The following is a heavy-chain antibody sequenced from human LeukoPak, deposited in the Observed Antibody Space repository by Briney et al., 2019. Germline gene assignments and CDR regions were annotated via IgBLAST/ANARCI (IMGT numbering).Heavy chain of an antibody. V-gene: IGHV3-30*02. CDR2: IRYDESNK. J-gene: IGHJ4*02. D-gene: IGHD5-24*01. CDR3: AKDGGRWYFDY. Sequence: GGSLRLSCAASGFTFNNNGMHWVRQAPGKGLEWVAFIRYDESNKQYADSVKGRFTISRDNSKSTLYLQMNSLRAEDTAVYHCAKDGGRWYFDYWGQGTLVTVSS. CDR1: GFTFNNNG.